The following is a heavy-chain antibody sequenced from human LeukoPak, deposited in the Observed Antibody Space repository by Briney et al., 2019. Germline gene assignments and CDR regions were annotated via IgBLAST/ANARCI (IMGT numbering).Heavy chain of an antibody. Sequence: GGSLRLSCAASGFTFSNYRRTWVRQAPGKGLEWVSSISSSSIYIYYADSLKGRFTISRDNAKNSLYLQMNSLRAEDTAVYYCARGRDGYNLVDAFDIWGQGIMVTVSS. CDR1: GFTFSNYR. V-gene: IGHV3-21*01. D-gene: IGHD5-24*01. CDR3: ARGRDGYNLVDAFDI. CDR2: ISSSSIYI. J-gene: IGHJ3*02.